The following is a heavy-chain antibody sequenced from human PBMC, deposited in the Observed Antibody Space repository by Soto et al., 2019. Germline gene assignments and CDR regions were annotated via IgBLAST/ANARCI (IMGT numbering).Heavy chain of an antibody. CDR2: ISPDGGRK. CDR3: ATRDPGHY. J-gene: IGHJ4*02. Sequence: ASVKVSCKASGYTFTTYYMHWVRQAPGQGLEWMGIISPDGGRKSYAQKFQGRVTMTRDTSTSTVYMELSSLRSEDTAVYYCATRDPGHYWGQGTLVTVYS. CDR1: GYTFTTYY. V-gene: IGHV1-46*01.